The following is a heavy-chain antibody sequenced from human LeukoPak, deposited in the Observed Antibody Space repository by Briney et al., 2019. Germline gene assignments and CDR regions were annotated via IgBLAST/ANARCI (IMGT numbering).Heavy chain of an antibody. CDR1: GFTFSSYV. V-gene: IGHV3-30*04. Sequence: HSGGSLRLSCAASGFTFSSYVMHWVRQAPGKGLEWVAIISYDGSNEYYADSVRGRFTISRDNSKSTLSLQMNSLRAEDTAIYYCATYRQVLLPFESWGQGTLVTVSS. CDR3: ATYRQVLLPFES. D-gene: IGHD2-8*02. J-gene: IGHJ4*02. CDR2: ISYDGSNE.